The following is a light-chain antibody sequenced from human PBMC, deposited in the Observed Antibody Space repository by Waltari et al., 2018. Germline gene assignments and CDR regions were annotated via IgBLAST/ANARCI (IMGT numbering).Light chain of an antibody. V-gene: IGKV3-20*01. J-gene: IGKJ1*01. CDR3: QKYGTLPAT. CDR2: DAS. CDR1: QSISRF. Sequence: DIFLTQSPGTLSLSPGEGATLSCRASQSISRFLAWYQQKPGQAPRLLINDASTRATGIPDRFSGSGSGTDFSFTISRLEPEDFAVYYCQKYGTLPATFGQGTKVEIK.